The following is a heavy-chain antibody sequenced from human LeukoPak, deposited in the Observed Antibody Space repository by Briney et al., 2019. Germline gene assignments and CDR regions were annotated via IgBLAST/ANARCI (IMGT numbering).Heavy chain of an antibody. J-gene: IGHJ4*02. Sequence: PGGSLRLSCAASGFTFSSYGMHWVRQAPGKGLEWVAFIHYDGTNEYYADSVKGRFTISRDNAKNSLYLQMNSLRAEDTAVYYCARGGRYMIVVVNPFGYWGQGTLVTVSS. CDR2: IHYDGTNE. CDR3: ARGGRYMIVVVNPFGY. CDR1: GFTFSSYG. D-gene: IGHD3-22*01. V-gene: IGHV3-30*02.